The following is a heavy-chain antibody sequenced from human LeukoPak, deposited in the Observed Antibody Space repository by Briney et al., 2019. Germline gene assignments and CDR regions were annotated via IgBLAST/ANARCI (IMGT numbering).Heavy chain of an antibody. CDR3: AAPLTVIPY. CDR2: ISGSGGST. Sequence: GGSLRLSCAASGFTFSAYAMNWVRQAPGKGLEWVSVISGSGGSTYYADSVQGRFSISRDNSQNTLYLQMNSLRAEDTAVYYCAAPLTVIPYWGQGTLVTVSS. CDR1: GFTFSAYA. V-gene: IGHV3-23*01. D-gene: IGHD4-17*01. J-gene: IGHJ4*02.